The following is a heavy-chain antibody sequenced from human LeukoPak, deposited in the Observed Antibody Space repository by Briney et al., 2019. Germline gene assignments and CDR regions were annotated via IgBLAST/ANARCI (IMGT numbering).Heavy chain of an antibody. D-gene: IGHD5-18*01. Sequence: GSLRLSCAASGFTFRSYSMNWVRQPPGKGLEWIGEIYDSGSTNYNPSLKSRVTISVDKSKNQFSLQLNSVTAADTAVYYCARQSAYSNCVDYWGQGTLVTVSS. CDR3: ARQSAYSNCVDY. CDR1: GFTFRSYSM. CDR2: IYDSGST. V-gene: IGHV4-4*02. J-gene: IGHJ4*02.